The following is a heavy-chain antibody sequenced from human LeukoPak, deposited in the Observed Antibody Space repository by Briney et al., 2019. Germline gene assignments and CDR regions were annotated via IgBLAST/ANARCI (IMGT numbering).Heavy chain of an antibody. Sequence: ETLSLTCSVSGGSISSNNYYWGWIRQPPGKGLEWIASLYYSGSFYYNPSLKSRVTISVDTSKNHFSLKVTSVTAADTAVYYCARSGYSNFDYWGQGTLVTVSS. V-gene: IGHV4-39*07. CDR2: LYYSGSF. CDR3: ARSGYSNFDY. J-gene: IGHJ4*02. D-gene: IGHD3-3*01. CDR1: GGSISSNNYY.